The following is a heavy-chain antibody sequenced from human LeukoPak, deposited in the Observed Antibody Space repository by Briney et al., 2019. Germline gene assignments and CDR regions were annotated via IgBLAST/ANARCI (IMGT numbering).Heavy chain of an antibody. Sequence: GGSLRLSCAASGFTFSSYEMNWVRQAPGKGLEWVSYISSSGRSINYADSVRGRFTISRDNGKNSLYLQMNSLRAEDTAVYYCARVRYCSGGSCYGNWYDPWGQGTLVTVSP. J-gene: IGHJ5*02. CDR1: GFTFSSYE. V-gene: IGHV3-48*03. CDR2: ISSSGRSI. D-gene: IGHD2-15*01. CDR3: ARVRYCSGGSCYGNWYDP.